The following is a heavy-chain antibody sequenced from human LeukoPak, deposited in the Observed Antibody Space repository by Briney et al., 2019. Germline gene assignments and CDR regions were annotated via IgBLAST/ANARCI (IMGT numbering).Heavy chain of an antibody. CDR3: AKESPRFDY. CDR1: GFTFSTYT. J-gene: IGHJ4*02. CDR2: ISGNGGST. Sequence: GGSLRLSCAASGFTFSTYTMNWVRQAPGKGLEWASVISGNGGSTHYADSVKGRFTISRDNSKNTLYLQMNSLRAEDTAVYYCAKESPRFDYWGQGTLVTVSS. V-gene: IGHV3-23*01.